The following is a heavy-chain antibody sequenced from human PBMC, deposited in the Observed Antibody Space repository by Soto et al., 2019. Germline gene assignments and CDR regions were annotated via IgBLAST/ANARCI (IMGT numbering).Heavy chain of an antibody. Sequence: GRSLRVSCAASGLTFGDHSMSWVRQAKGKGLQWVSSISSIGAYIYYTDSLKGRFTISRDNAKNSLYLQMNSLRAEDTAVYYCARPLYGSGGRYFDYWGQGTLVTVSS. V-gene: IGHV3-21*01. CDR1: GLTFGDHS. D-gene: IGHD3-10*01. J-gene: IGHJ4*02. CDR2: ISSIGAYI. CDR3: ARPLYGSGGRYFDY.